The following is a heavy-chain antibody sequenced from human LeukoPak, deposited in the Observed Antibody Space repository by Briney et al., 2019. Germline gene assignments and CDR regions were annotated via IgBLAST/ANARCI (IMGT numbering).Heavy chain of an antibody. CDR3: ARDGIEYSSHYVDY. D-gene: IGHD6-6*01. V-gene: IGHV3-30*02. CDR1: GFTFSSYG. CDR2: IRYDGSNK. J-gene: IGHJ4*02. Sequence: GGSLRLSCAASGFTFSSYGMHWVRQAPGKGLEWVAFIRYDGSNKYYADSVKGRFTISRDNSKNTLYLQMNSLRAEDTAVYYCARDGIEYSSHYVDYWGQGTLVTVSS.